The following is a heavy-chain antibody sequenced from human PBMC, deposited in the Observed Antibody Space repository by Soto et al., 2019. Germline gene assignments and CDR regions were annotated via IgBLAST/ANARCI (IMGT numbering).Heavy chain of an antibody. J-gene: IGHJ6*02. CDR2: IVVGSGNT. V-gene: IGHV1-58*01. Sequence: GASAKVSSKDSGVTFTCSAVQWVQPARGQLLEWIGWIVVGSGNTNYAQKFQERVTITRDMSTSTAYMELSSLRSEDTAVYYCAAEGSIAAQPANYYYYYCTDGWGHGTTVTVSS. CDR1: GVTFTCSA. D-gene: IGHD6-6*01. CDR3: AAEGSIAAQPANYYYYYCTDG.